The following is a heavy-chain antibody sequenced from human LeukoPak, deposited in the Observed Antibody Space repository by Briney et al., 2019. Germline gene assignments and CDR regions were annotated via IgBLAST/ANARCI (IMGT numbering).Heavy chain of an antibody. J-gene: IGHJ4*02. CDR1: GFTFDDYA. CDR2: ISWNSGSI. V-gene: IGHV3-9*01. CDR3: SKGSGSGSYSGVDY. Sequence: GGSLRLSCAASGFTFDDYAMHWVRQAPGKGLEWVSGISWNSGSIGYADSVKGRFTISRDNAKNSLYLQMNSLRAEDTALYYCSKGSGSGSYSGVDYWGQGTLVTVSS. D-gene: IGHD3-10*01.